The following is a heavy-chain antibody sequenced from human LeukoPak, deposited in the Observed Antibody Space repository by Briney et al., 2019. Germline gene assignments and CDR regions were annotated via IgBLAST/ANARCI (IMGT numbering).Heavy chain of an antibody. V-gene: IGHV4-39*07. CDR3: ARDSEVGMDV. CDR2: IYSGGTT. CDR1: GGSISSSHYY. J-gene: IGHJ6*02. Sequence: SGTLSLTCTVSGGSISSSHYYWGWIRQPPGKGLEWIGSIYSGGTTSYSPSLESRVTISVDTSENQFSLKLSSVTAADTAVYYCARDSEVGMDVWGQGTTVTVSS.